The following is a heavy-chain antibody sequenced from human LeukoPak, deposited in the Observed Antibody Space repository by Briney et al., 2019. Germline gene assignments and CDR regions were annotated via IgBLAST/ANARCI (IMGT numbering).Heavy chain of an antibody. J-gene: IGHJ4*02. CDR3: ARPFGGGGVRFPFDY. CDR2: IYPSDSDT. D-gene: IGHD3-3*01. V-gene: IGHV5-51*01. CDR1: GYSFTTYW. Sequence: GESLKISCKGSGYSFTTYWIGWVRQMPGKGLEWMGIIYPSDSDTTYSPSFQGQVTISADKSISTAYLQWSSLKASDTAMYYCARPFGGGGVRFPFDYWGQGTLVTVSS.